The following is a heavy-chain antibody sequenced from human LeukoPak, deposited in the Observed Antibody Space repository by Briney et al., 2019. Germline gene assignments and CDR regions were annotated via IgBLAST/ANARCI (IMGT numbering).Heavy chain of an antibody. D-gene: IGHD1-26*01. CDR3: GRDLEGDTSGMGY. CDR2: IYHSGST. CDR1: GGSVSSSSYY. Sequence: SETLSLTCTVSGGSVSSSSYYWGWIRQPPGKGLEWIGSIYHSGSTYYNPSLKSRVTISVDTSKNQFSLKLRSVTAADTAVYYCGRDLEGDTSGMGYWGQGTLVTVSS. V-gene: IGHV4-39*07. J-gene: IGHJ4*02.